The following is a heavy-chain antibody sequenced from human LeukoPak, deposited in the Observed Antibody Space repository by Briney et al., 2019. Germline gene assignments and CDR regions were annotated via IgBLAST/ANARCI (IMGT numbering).Heavy chain of an antibody. J-gene: IGHJ4*02. CDR1: GFTFDDYA. CDR3: ARDLSGAWDF. D-gene: IGHD1-26*01. V-gene: IGHV3-9*01. CDR2: ISWNSGSI. Sequence: GGSLRLSCAASGFTFDDYAMHWVRQAPGKGLEWVSGISWNSGSIGYADSVKGRFTISRDNAKRTLYLQMHSLRAEDTAMYYCARDLSGAWDFWGQGTLVTVSS.